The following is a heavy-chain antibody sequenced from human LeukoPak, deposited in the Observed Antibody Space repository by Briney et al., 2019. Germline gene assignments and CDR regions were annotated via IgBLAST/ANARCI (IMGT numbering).Heavy chain of an antibody. D-gene: IGHD1-14*01. CDR3: AIPGAP. V-gene: IGHV3-30-3*01. J-gene: IGHJ5*02. CDR1: GFTFSSYA. Sequence: GRSLRLSCAASGFTFSSYAMHWVRQAPGKGLEWVAVISYDGSNKYYADSVKGRFTISRDNSKNTLYLQMDSLRAEDTAVYYCAIPGAPWGQGTLVTVSS. CDR2: ISYDGSNK.